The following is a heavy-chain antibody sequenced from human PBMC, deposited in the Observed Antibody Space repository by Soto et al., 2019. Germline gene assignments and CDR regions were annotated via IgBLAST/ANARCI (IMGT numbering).Heavy chain of an antibody. Sequence: ASVKVSCKASGYTFTSYAMHWVRQAPGQRLEWMGWINAGNGNTKYSQKFQGRVTITRDTSASTAYMELSSLRSEDTAVYYCARSGYDLNYYYYGMDVWGQGTTVTVSS. CDR1: GYTFTSYA. J-gene: IGHJ6*02. CDR3: ARSGYDLNYYYYGMDV. CDR2: INAGNGNT. V-gene: IGHV1-3*01. D-gene: IGHD5-12*01.